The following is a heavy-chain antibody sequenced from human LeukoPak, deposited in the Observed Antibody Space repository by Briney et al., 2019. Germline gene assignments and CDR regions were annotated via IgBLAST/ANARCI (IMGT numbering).Heavy chain of an antibody. CDR2: ISHSGNT. J-gene: IGHJ5*02. CDR1: GNSISSGYY. CDR3: ARGQARLSWFDP. Sequence: NSSETLSLTCTVSGNSISSGYYWGWIRQPPGKGLKWIGSISHSGNTYYNPSLKSRVTISVDTSKNQFSLKLSSVTAADTAVYCCARGQARLSWFDPWGQGTLVTVSS. D-gene: IGHD6-19*01. V-gene: IGHV4-38-2*02.